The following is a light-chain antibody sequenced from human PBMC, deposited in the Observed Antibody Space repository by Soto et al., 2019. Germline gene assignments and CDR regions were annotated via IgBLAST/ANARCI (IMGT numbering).Light chain of an antibody. V-gene: IGKV1-5*01. CDR2: EAS. J-gene: IGKJ2*01. CDR1: QNIGGW. CDR3: QQHNDYAT. Sequence: DFQMTQSPPTLSASVGDTVTLTCRASQNIGGWLAWYQQRPGKAPKLLIYEASTLASGVPSRFTGSGSGTHLTLTIDGLQPDDAATYYCQQHNDYATFGQGTKVDIK.